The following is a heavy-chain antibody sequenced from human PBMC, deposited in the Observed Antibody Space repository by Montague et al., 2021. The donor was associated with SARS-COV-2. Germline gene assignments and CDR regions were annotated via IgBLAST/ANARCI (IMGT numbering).Heavy chain of an antibody. CDR2: MYETGNM. CDR3: ARNMAY. CDR1: SGSLSNYY. J-gene: IGHJ4*02. D-gene: IGHD2/OR15-2a*01. Sequence: SETLPLTCTVSSGSLSNYYWSWIRQSPDKELEWIGYMYETGNMIYNPSLRSRVSISADTSKSQFSLRLTSVTAADSARYYCARNMAYWGQGVLVTV. V-gene: IGHV4-4*09.